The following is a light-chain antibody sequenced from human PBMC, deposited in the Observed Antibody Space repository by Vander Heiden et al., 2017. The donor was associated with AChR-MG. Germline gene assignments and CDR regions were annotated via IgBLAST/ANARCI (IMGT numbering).Light chain of an antibody. J-gene: IGLJ3*02. Sequence: QSALTQPRSVSGSPGQSVTISFTGTNSYVGGYDFVSWYHQRPGKAPKSVIYDGNKRPSGVPDRFSGAKAGNTASLTTSGRRADDEADYYCHAYTGGYTSLFGGGNKLTVL. CDR3: HAYTGGYTSL. V-gene: IGLV2-11*01. CDR2: DGN. CDR1: NSYVGGYDF.